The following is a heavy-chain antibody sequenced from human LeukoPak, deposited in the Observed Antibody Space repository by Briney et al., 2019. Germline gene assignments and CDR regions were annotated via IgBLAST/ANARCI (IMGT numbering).Heavy chain of an antibody. Sequence: PGRSLRLSCAASGFTFDDYAMHWVRQAPGKGLEWVSGISWNSGSIGYADSVKGRFTISRDNAKNSLYLQMNSLRAEDTALYYCAKDLGATPGYYFDYWGQGTLVTVSS. CDR3: AKDLGATPGYYFDY. V-gene: IGHV3-9*01. CDR2: ISWNSGSI. D-gene: IGHD1-26*01. J-gene: IGHJ4*02. CDR1: GFTFDDYA.